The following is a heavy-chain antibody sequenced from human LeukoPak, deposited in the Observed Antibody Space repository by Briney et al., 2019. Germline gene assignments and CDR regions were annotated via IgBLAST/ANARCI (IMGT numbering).Heavy chain of an antibody. V-gene: IGHV3-7*01. Sequence: GGSLRLSCAASGFTFSSYWMSWVRQAPGKGLEWVANIKQDGSEKYYVDSVKGRFTISRDNAKNSLYLQMNSLRAEDTAVYYCARGRGSYRYTYYYMDVWGKGTTVTVSS. CDR2: IKQDGSEK. D-gene: IGHD1-26*01. CDR3: ARGRGSYRYTYYYMDV. J-gene: IGHJ6*03. CDR1: GFTFSSYW.